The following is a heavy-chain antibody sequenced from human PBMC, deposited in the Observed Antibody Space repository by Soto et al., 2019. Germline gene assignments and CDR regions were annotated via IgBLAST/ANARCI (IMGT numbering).Heavy chain of an antibody. CDR3: ARGYLYSAYEGFDY. CDR1: GYTFSTYG. Sequence: QVQLEQSEGEVKKPGASVKVSCKASGYTFSTYGISWVRQAPGQGLEWMGWISVDNGNTKYAQKLQGRVTMTTDTSTSTAYVELRSRRADDTAVYYCARGYLYSAYEGFDYWGQGTLVTVSS. V-gene: IGHV1-18*01. D-gene: IGHD5-12*01. CDR2: ISVDNGNT. J-gene: IGHJ4*02.